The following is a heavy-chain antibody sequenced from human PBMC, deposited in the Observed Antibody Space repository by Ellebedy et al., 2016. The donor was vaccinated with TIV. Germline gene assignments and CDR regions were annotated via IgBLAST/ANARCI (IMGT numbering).Heavy chain of an antibody. Sequence: GESLKISCAASGFTVSSNYMTWVRQAPGKGLEWVSIIYSGGSTYYADSVKDRFTISRDTSKNTLYLQMNSLRAEDTAVYYCARDGPTGTTWGYGHYFDYWGQGTLVTVSS. CDR2: IYSGGST. CDR1: GFTVSSNY. V-gene: IGHV3-66*01. CDR3: ARDGPTGTTWGYGHYFDY. D-gene: IGHD1-7*01. J-gene: IGHJ4*02.